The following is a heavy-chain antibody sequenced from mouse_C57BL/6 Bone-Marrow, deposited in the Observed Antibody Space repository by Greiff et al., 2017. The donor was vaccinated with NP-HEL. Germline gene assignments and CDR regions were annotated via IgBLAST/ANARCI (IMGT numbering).Heavy chain of an antibody. V-gene: IGHV5-12*01. J-gene: IGHJ2*01. CDR2: ISNGGGST. Sequence: EVKLQESGGGLVQPGGSLKLSCAASGFTFSDYYMYWVRQTPEKRLEWVAYISNGGGSTYYPDTVKGRFTISRDNAKNTLYLQMSRLKSEDTAMYYCARSYYSWNYFDYWGQGTTLTVSS. CDR3: ARSYYSWNYFDY. CDR1: GFTFSDYY. D-gene: IGHD2-12*01.